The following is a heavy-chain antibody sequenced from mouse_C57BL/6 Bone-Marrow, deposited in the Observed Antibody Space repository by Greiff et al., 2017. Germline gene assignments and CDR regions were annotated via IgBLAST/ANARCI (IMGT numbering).Heavy chain of an antibody. CDR3: VRHTTYGNYVGAMDY. V-gene: IGHV10-1*01. CDR1: GFSFNTYA. J-gene: IGHJ4*01. D-gene: IGHD2-1*01. Sequence: EVKLMESGGGLVQPKGSLKLSCAASGFSFNTYAMNWVRQAPGTGLEWVARIRSKSNNYATSYADSVQDRFSISSDDSESMQYLQKNDLKTEETAMYYCVRHTTYGNYVGAMDYWGQGTSVTVAS. CDR2: IRSKSNNYAT.